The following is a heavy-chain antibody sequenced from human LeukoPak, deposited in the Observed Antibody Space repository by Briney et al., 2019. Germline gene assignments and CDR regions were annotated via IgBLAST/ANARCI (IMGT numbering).Heavy chain of an antibody. CDR2: IYHSGST. CDR1: GYSISSGYY. CDR3: AAEKFDRKIHYDFWSGYYIWSAP. D-gene: IGHD3-3*01. Sequence: PSETLSLTCAVSGYSISSGYYWGWIRQPPGKGLEWIGSIYHSGSTYYNPSLKSRVTISVDTSKNQFSLKLSSVTAADTAVYYVAAEKFDRKIHYDFWSGYYIWSAPWGQGTRVPV. V-gene: IGHV4-38-2*01. J-gene: IGHJ5*02.